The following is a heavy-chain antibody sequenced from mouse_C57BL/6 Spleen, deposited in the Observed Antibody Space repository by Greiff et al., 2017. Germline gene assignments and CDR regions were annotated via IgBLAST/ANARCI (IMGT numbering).Heavy chain of an antibody. CDR2: INPNNGGT. CDR1: GYTFTDYN. V-gene: IGHV1-18*01. D-gene: IGHD1-1*01. J-gene: IGHJ4*01. CDR3: ARRFYYYGSSYCYAMDY. Sequence: VQLQQSGPELVKPGASVKIPCKASGYTFTDYNMDWVKQSHGKSLEWIGDINPNNGGTIYNQKFKGKATLTVDKSSSTAYMELRSLTSEDTAVYYCARRFYYYGSSYCYAMDYWGQGTSVTVSS.